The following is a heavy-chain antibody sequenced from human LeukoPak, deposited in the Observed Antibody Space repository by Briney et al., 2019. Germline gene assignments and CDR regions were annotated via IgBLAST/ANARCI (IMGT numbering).Heavy chain of an antibody. V-gene: IGHV3-9*03. CDR1: GFTFDDYA. CDR2: ISWNSGSI. D-gene: IGHD6-6*01. CDR3: AKDMHSSSPAGACDL. Sequence: GGSLRLSCAASGFTFDDYAMHWVRQAPGKGLEWVSGISWNSGSIGYADSVRGRFTISRDNAKNSLYLQMNSPRAEDMALYYCAKDMHSSSPAGACDLWGRGTMVTVSS. J-gene: IGHJ3*01.